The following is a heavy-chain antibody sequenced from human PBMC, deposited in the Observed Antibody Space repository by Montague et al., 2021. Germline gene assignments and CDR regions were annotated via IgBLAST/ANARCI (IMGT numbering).Heavy chain of an antibody. D-gene: IGHD5-12*01. J-gene: IGHJ3*01. Sequence: MYTKRNTNXHPSLKSRVTISVDTSRNQFSLKVRSVTAADTAKYYCAREWIAFDFWGQGIMVTGSS. CDR2: MYTKRNT. CDR3: AREWIAFDF. V-gene: IGHV4-4*07.